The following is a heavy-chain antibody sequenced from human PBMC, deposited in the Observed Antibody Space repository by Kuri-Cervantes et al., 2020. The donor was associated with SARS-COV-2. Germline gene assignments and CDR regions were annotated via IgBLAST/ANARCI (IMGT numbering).Heavy chain of an antibody. J-gene: IGHJ3*02. V-gene: IGHV4-39*07. CDR1: GGSISSSSYY. CDR3: ARDWAARVQLWQQNDAFDI. Sequence: SETLSLTCTVSGGSISSSSYYWGWIRQPPGKGLEWIGSIYYSGSTYYNPSLKSRVTISVDTSKNQFSLKLSSVTAADTAVYYCARDWAARVQLWQQNDAFDIWGQGTMVTVSS. D-gene: IGHD5-18*01. CDR2: IYYSGST.